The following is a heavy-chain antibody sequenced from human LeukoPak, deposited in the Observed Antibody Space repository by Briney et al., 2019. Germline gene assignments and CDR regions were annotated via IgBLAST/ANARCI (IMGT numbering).Heavy chain of an antibody. CDR3: AKYSSGYPIFFDY. Sequence: PGGSLRLSCAVSGFTFSSYAMSWVRQAPGKGLEWVSAISGSGGSTYYADSVKGRFTISRDNSKNTLYLQMNSLRAEDTAVYYCAKYSSGYPIFFDYWGQGTLVTVSS. V-gene: IGHV3-23*01. CDR2: ISGSGGST. D-gene: IGHD6-19*01. J-gene: IGHJ4*02. CDR1: GFTFSSYA.